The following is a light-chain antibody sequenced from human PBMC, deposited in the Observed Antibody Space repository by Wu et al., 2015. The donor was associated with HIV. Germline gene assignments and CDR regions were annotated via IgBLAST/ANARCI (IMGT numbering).Light chain of an antibody. V-gene: IGKV3-15*01. CDR2: RAS. CDR3: QQYGTSSIT. J-gene: IGKJ5*01. CDR1: QSVSSD. Sequence: EIVMTQSPATLSVSPGERATLSCRASQSVSSDLAWYQQKPGQAPRLLIYRASTRATGVPARFSGSGSGTDFTLTIDNLQSEDFAIYYCQQYGTSSITFGQGTRLEIK.